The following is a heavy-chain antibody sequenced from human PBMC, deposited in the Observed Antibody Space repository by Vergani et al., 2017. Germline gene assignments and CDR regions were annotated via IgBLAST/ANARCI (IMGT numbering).Heavy chain of an antibody. Sequence: QLQLRETGPGLVKPSETLSLTCAVSGFSIDNGYYWDWIRQPPGKGLEWIGSIYRTGRTHFNPSLKSRVTISVDTSNNHFSLRLNSLTAADTAVYYCARRSGIVYDIFSGTQYFFDFWGQGTLVTVSS. CDR3: ARRSGIVYDIFSGTQYFFDF. CDR1: GFSIDNGYY. V-gene: IGHV4-38-2*01. D-gene: IGHD3-9*01. CDR2: IYRTGRT. J-gene: IGHJ4*02.